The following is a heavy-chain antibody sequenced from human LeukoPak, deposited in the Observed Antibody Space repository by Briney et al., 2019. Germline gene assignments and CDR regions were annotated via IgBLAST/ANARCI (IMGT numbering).Heavy chain of an antibody. V-gene: IGHV3-7*01. CDR1: GFTFSTYW. Sequence: GGSLRLSCEASGFTFSTYWMSWVRQAPGKGLEWVANIKQDGSEKYYVDSVKGRFTISRDNAKNSLYLQMSSLRAEDTAVYYCARAEPGLFDYWGLGTLVTVSS. CDR3: ARAEPGLFDY. CDR2: IKQDGSEK. J-gene: IGHJ4*02.